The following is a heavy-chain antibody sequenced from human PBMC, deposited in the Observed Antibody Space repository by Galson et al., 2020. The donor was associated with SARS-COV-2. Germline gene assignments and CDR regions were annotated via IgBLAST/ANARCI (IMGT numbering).Heavy chain of an antibody. CDR2: IIPMLGTP. CDR3: ARHINDPIYDSGSDYKRYYHYGFLV. Sequence: SVKVSCKYSGGTFSSYGISWVRQAPGQGLEWMGGIIPMLGTPNYAQKFRGRLTINADESTTTVYMDLRSLRSEDTAVYFCARHINDPIYDSGSDYKRYYHYGFLVWGQGTTVTVSS. CDR1: GGTFSSYG. V-gene: IGHV1-69*13. D-gene: IGHD3-10*01. J-gene: IGHJ6*02.